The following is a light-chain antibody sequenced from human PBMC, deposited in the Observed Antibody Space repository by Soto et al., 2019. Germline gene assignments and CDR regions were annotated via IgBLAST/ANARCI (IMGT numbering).Light chain of an antibody. Sequence: DIQMTQSPSTLSASVGDRVTITCRASQSVSIRLAWYQHKAGKAPNLLIHRASSLEDGVSSRFSGSGSGTEFTLTSSSLQPDDSATYYCQQYNSYRAFGQGTKVEIK. V-gene: IGKV1-5*03. CDR1: QSVSIR. J-gene: IGKJ1*01. CDR3: QQYNSYRA. CDR2: RAS.